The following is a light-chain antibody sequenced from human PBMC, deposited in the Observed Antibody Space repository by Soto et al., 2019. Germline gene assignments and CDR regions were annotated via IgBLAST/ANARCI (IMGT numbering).Light chain of an antibody. CDR1: QSISSF. J-gene: IGKJ2*03. CDR2: AAS. CDR3: QQVYTAPYS. V-gene: IGKV1-39*01. Sequence: DIQMTQSPSSLSASVGDRVTITCRASQSISSFLNWYQQKPGKAPNLLVYAASSLQSGVPSRFSGGGSGSDFTLTINSLQPEDFATYFCQQVYTAPYSFGQGTKLEIK.